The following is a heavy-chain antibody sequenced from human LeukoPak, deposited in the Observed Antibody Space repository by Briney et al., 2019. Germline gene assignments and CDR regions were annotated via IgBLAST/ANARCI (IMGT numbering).Heavy chain of an antibody. Sequence: KTSETLSLTCTVSGVSVNNRTYYWACIRQPPGKGLGWIGSMYYSGSTYYKPSLKSRVTISLDTSKNQFSLKMNSVTAADTAVYYCARDTSPDYWETRGYYDYWGQGTLVTVSS. CDR3: ARDTSPDYWETRGYYDY. J-gene: IGHJ4*02. D-gene: IGHD3-22*01. CDR1: GVSVNNRTYY. V-gene: IGHV4-39*07. CDR2: MYYSGST.